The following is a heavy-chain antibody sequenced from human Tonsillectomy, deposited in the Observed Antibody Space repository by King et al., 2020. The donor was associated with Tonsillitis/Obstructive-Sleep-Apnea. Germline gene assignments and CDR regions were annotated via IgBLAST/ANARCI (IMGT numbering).Heavy chain of an antibody. Sequence: QLQESGPGLVKPSETLSLTCTVSGGSISSYYWSWIRQPPGKGLEWIGYIYYSGSTNYNPSLKSRVTISVDTSKNQFSLKLSSVTAADTAVYYCARPGSSGYYSGLDAFDIWGQGTMVTVSS. J-gene: IGHJ3*02. V-gene: IGHV4-59*08. CDR2: IYYSGST. CDR1: GGSISSYY. D-gene: IGHD3-22*01. CDR3: ARPGSSGYYSGLDAFDI.